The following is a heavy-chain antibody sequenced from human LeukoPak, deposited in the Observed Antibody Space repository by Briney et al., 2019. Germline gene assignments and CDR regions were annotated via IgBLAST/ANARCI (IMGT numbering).Heavy chain of an antibody. CDR1: GFTFSSYG. V-gene: IGHV3-23*01. Sequence: GGSLRLSCAASGFTFSSYGMSWVRQAPGKGLEWVSAISGSGGSTYYADSVKGRFTISRDNSKNTLYLQMNSLRAEDTAVYYCAKAFLWFGELLYGMDVWGKGTTVTISS. J-gene: IGHJ6*03. D-gene: IGHD3-10*01. CDR2: ISGSGGST. CDR3: AKAFLWFGELLYGMDV.